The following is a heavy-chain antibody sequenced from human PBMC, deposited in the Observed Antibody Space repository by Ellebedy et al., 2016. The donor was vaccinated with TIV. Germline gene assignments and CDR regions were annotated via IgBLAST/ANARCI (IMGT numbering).Heavy chain of an antibody. CDR3: ASCRYCPGQFGGWFDP. V-gene: IGHV1-69*13. D-gene: IGHD2-15*01. J-gene: IGHJ5*02. Sequence: AASVKVSCKASGGTFSSYAISWVRQAPGQGLEWMGGIIPIFGTANYAQKFQGRVTITADESTSTAYMELSSLRSEDTAVYYCASCRYCPGQFGGWFDPWGQGTLVTVSS. CDR2: IIPIFGTA. CDR1: GGTFSSYA.